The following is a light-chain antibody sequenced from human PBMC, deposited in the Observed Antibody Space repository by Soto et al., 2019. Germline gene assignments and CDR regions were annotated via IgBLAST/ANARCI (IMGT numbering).Light chain of an antibody. CDR3: QQYNSYPWT. V-gene: IGKV1-5*03. CDR1: QSISSW. J-gene: IGKJ1*01. Sequence: DIQMTQSPSTLSASVGDRVTITCRASQSISSWLAWYQQKPGKAPKLLIYKASSLESGVPSRFSGSGSGTDLTLTISCLQPDEFATYYCQQYNSYPWTFGHGTKVYIK. CDR2: KAS.